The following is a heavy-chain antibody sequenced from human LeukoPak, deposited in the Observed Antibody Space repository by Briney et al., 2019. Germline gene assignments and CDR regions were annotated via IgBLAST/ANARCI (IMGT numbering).Heavy chain of an antibody. J-gene: IGHJ4*02. D-gene: IGHD5-24*01. CDR2: IWYDGSNK. CDR3: AGPSWGYNGQFDY. CDR1: GFTFSSYG. V-gene: IGHV3-33*01. Sequence: GGSLRLSCAASGFTFSSYGMHWVRQAPGKGLEWVAVIWYDGSNKYYADSVKGRFTISRDNSKNTLYLQMNSLRAEDTAVYYCAGPSWGYNGQFDYWGQGTLVTVSS.